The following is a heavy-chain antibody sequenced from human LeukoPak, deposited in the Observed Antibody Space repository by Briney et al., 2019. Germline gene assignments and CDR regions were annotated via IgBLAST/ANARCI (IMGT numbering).Heavy chain of an antibody. CDR1: GYTFTSYY. CDR2: INPSGGST. J-gene: IGHJ6*04. Sequence: ASVKVSCKASGYTFTSYYTHWVRQAPGQGLEWMGIINPSGGSTSYAQKFQGRVTMTRDTSTSTVYMELSSLRSEDTAVYYCARDRPWFGAGDYYYGMDVWGKGTTVTVSS. V-gene: IGHV1-46*01. D-gene: IGHD3-10*01. CDR3: ARDRPWFGAGDYYYGMDV.